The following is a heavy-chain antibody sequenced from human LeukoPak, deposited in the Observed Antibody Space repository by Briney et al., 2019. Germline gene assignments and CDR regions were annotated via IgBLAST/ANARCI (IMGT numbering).Heavy chain of an antibody. CDR3: ARVPSSRGYYYYYYYMDV. D-gene: IGHD6-6*01. V-gene: IGHV3-11*04. CDR2: ISSSGSTI. CDR1: GFTFSDYY. J-gene: IGHJ6*03. Sequence: PGGSLRLSCAASGFTFSDYYMSWIRQAPGKGLEWVSYISSSGSTIYYADSVKGRFTISRDNAKNSLYLQMNSLRAEDTAVYYCARVPSSRGYYYYYYYMDVWGKGTTVTVSS.